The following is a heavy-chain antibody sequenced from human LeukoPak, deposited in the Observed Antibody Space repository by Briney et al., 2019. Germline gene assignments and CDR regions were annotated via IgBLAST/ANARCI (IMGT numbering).Heavy chain of an antibody. V-gene: IGHV4-61*02. J-gene: IGHJ5*02. CDR1: GDSISSGFYY. D-gene: IGHD5-18*01. Sequence: SETLSLTCAVSGDSISSGFYYWSWIRQPAGKGLEWIGRSYTSGSTNYNPSLKSRVTISVDTSKNQFSLKLSSVTAADTAVYYCARSGYSHGYYTNWFDPWGQGTLVTVSS. CDR3: ARSGYSHGYYTNWFDP. CDR2: SYTSGST.